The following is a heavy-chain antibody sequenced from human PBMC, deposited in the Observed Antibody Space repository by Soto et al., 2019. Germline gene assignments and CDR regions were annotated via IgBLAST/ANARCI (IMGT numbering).Heavy chain of an antibody. Sequence: GGSLRLSCAASGFTFSSYSMNWVRQAPGKGLEWVSSISSSSSYIYYADSVKGRFTISRDNAKNSLYLQMNSLRAEDTAVYYCAKSGGSYGYFDYWGQGTLVTVSS. CDR3: AKSGGSYGYFDY. V-gene: IGHV3-21*01. D-gene: IGHD1-26*01. CDR2: ISSSSSYI. CDR1: GFTFSSYS. J-gene: IGHJ4*02.